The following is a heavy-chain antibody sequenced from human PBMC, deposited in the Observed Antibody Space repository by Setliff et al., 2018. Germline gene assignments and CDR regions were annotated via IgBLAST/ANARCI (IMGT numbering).Heavy chain of an antibody. CDR2: KYYSGST. Sequence: SETLSLTCTVSGSSFSSYSWSWIRQPPGKGLEWIGYKYYSGSTNSNPSLKSRVTISVDTSKNQFSLKLSSVTAADTAVYYCARWRVRDSGYYPRLSYMDVWGIGTTVTVSS. CDR1: GSSFSSYS. CDR3: ARWRVRDSGYYPRLSYMDV. V-gene: IGHV4-59*08. D-gene: IGHD3-22*01. J-gene: IGHJ6*03.